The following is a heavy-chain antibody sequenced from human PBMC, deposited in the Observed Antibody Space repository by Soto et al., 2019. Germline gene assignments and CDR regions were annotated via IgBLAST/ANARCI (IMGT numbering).Heavy chain of an antibody. D-gene: IGHD6-19*01. J-gene: IGHJ4*02. CDR3: AKSSIAVAGVAIDY. Sequence: ASLKVACTTSGYTLTSYDINLVRQATGQGLEWMGWMNPNSGNTGYAQQFQGRVTMTRNTSISTAYMELSSLRSEDTAVYFCAKSSIAVAGVAIDYWGQGTLVTVS. CDR1: GYTLTSYD. V-gene: IGHV1-8*01. CDR2: MNPNSGNT.